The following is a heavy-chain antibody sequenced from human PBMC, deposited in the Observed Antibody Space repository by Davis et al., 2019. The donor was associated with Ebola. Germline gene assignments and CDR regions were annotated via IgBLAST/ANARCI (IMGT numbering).Heavy chain of an antibody. J-gene: IGHJ4*02. CDR2: TSYDGRDK. V-gene: IGHV3-30*18. CDR1: GFTFSVYY. Sequence: GGSLRLSCAASGFTFSVYYMSWFRQAPGAGLEWVAFTSYDGRDKYHADSVKGRFTISRDNSKNTLYLQMNSLRSEDTAVYYCAKGFFTSDADYWGQGTLVTVSS. D-gene: IGHD1-1*01. CDR3: AKGFFTSDADY.